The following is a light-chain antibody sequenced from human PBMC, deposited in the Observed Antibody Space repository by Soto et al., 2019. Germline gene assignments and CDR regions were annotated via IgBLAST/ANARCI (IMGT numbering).Light chain of an antibody. CDR3: NSYTNSSAVV. V-gene: IGLV2-14*01. CDR2: EVT. CDR1: RYYIGAYDY. J-gene: IGLJ2*01. Sequence: QPPLTSPSPAFGCPGPSFPHSCAGTRYYIGAYDYVSWYQQHPGNAPKLLVYEVTNRPSGVSDRFSGSKSGNTASLTISGLQAEDEADYYCNSYTNSSAVVFGGGTKVTVL.